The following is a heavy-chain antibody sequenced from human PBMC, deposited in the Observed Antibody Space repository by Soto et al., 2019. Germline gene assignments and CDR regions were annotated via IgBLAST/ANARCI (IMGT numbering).Heavy chain of an antibody. J-gene: IGHJ4*02. CDR1: GDSISSYY. CDR3: VLRSMAVVPEY. V-gene: IGHV4-59*01. D-gene: IGHD3-22*01. CDR2: LYYGRSA. Sequence: QVQLQESGPGLVKPSETLSLTCAVSGDSISSYYCMWIRQPPGKGLESIGYLYYGRSANYNPSLKSRVPLSVDTSTNQCSLTLSSMTAADTAVYYCVLRSMAVVPEYWGQGTLVTVSS.